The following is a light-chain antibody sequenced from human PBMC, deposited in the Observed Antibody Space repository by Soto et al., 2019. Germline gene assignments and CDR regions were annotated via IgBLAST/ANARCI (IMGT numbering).Light chain of an antibody. V-gene: IGLV1-51*01. Sequence: QSVLTQPPSVSAAPGQKVTISCSGTSSNIGTNYVSWYQQLPGTAPTLLIYDYTKRPSGIPDRFSGSKSGTSATLGITGLQTGDEADYYCGTWDSSLSAVVFGGGTKLTV. CDR2: DYT. CDR1: SSNIGTNY. J-gene: IGLJ2*01. CDR3: GTWDSSLSAVV.